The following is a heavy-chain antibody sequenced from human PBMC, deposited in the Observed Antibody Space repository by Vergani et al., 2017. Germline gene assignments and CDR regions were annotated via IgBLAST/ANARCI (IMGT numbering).Heavy chain of an antibody. CDR3: AREGQKDDYSNYRDAFDI. V-gene: IGHV1-69*01. D-gene: IGHD4-11*01. J-gene: IGHJ3*02. CDR1: GGTFSSYA. Sequence: QVQLVQSGAEVKKPGSSVKVSCKASGGTFSSYAISWVRQAPGQGLEGMGGIIPIFGTANYAEKFQGRVTITADESTSPAYMELSMLRSEDTAGYYWAREGQKDDYSNYRDAFDIWGQGTMVTVSS. CDR2: IIPIFGTA.